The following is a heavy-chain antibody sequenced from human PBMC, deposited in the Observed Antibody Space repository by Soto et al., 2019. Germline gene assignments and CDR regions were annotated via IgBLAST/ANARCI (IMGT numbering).Heavy chain of an antibody. J-gene: IGHJ6*02. CDR3: ARVCGGDCHYGMDV. D-gene: IGHD2-21*02. V-gene: IGHV4-31*03. Sequence: QVQLQESGPGLVKPSQTLSLTCTVSGGSISSGGYYWSWIRQHPGKGLEWIGYIYYSGSTYYNPALXGXSXXSVDTSKHQFSLKLSSVTAADTAVYYCARVCGGDCHYGMDVWGQGTTVTVSS. CDR2: IYYSGST. CDR1: GGSISSGGYY.